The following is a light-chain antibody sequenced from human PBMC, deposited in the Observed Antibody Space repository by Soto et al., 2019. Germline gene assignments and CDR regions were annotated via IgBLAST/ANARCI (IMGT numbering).Light chain of an antibody. CDR2: DVS. Sequence: QSALTQPASVSGSPGQSITISCTGTSSDVGGYNYVSWYQQHPGKAHKLMIYDVSNRPSGVSNRFSGSKSGNTAALTISGLQAEDEADYYCISFTTSTTWVFGGGTKVTVL. CDR3: ISFTTSTTWV. CDR1: SSDVGGYNY. J-gene: IGLJ3*02. V-gene: IGLV2-14*03.